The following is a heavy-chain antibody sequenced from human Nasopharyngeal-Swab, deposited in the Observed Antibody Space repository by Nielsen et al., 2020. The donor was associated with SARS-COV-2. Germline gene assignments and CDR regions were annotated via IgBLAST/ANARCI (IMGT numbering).Heavy chain of an antibody. CDR3: ARDLHCSGGSCYSYGMDV. D-gene: IGHD2-15*01. CDR2: IKQDGSEK. V-gene: IGHV3-7*01. CDR1: GFTFSSYW. Sequence: GESLKISCAASGFTFSSYWTSWVRQAPGKGLEWVANIKQDGSEKYYVDSVKGRFTISRDNAKNSLYLQMNSLRAEDTAVYYCARDLHCSGGSCYSYGMDVWGQGTTVTVSS. J-gene: IGHJ6*02.